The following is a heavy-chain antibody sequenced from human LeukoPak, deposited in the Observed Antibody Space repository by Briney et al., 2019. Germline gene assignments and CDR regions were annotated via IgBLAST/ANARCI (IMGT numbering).Heavy chain of an antibody. CDR3: ARGLYQDFDY. CDR1: GASISSYY. D-gene: IGHD2-2*01. CDR2: IYTSGST. Sequence: PSETLSLTRTVSGASISSYYWSWIRQPAGKGLEWIGRIYTSGSTNYNPSLKSRVTMSVDTSKNQFSLNLSSVTAADTAAYYCARGLYQDFDYWGQGTLVTVSS. V-gene: IGHV4-4*07. J-gene: IGHJ4*02.